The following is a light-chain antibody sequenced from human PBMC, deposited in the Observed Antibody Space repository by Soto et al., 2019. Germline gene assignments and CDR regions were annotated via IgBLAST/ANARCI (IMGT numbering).Light chain of an antibody. CDR1: SXNIGGNA. J-gene: IGLJ1*01. V-gene: IGLV1-44*01. CDR2: SNN. Sequence: QSVLAQPPSASGTPGQRVTISCSGSSXNIGGNAVNWYQQLPGTPPKLLIYSNNQRPSGVPDRFSGSKSGTSASLAISGLQSEDEADNYCAAWDDRLNGYVFGTGTKVTVL. CDR3: AAWDDRLNGYV.